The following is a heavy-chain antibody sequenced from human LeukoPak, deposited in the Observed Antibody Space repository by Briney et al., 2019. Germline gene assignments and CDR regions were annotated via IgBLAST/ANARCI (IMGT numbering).Heavy chain of an antibody. Sequence: ASVKVSCKASGCTFTGYYMHWVRQAPGQGIEWLGWINPNSGGTNYAQKFQGRVTMTRDTSISTAYMELSRLRSDDTAVYYCASGYGDYDPCYYYGMDVWGQGTTVTVSS. V-gene: IGHV1-2*02. CDR1: GCTFTGYY. CDR3: ASGYGDYDPCYYYGMDV. CDR2: INPNSGGT. J-gene: IGHJ6*02. D-gene: IGHD4-17*01.